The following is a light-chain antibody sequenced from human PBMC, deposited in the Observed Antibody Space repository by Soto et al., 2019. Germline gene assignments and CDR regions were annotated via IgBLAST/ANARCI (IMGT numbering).Light chain of an antibody. Sequence: IVLTQSPGTLSLSPGERATLSCRASQSVTNACLAWFQQRPGQAPRLLIYGASNRATGIPDRFSGSGSGTDFTLIISRLEPEDFAMYYCQQCGSSPITFGQGTRLDIK. CDR2: GAS. V-gene: IGKV3-20*01. J-gene: IGKJ5*01. CDR1: QSVTNAC. CDR3: QQCGSSPIT.